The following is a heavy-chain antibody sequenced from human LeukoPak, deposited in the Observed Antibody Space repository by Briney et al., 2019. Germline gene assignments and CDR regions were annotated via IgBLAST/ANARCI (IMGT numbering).Heavy chain of an antibody. CDR3: ARENYYDSSGSFDY. Sequence: PSETLSLTCTVSGGSISSYYWSWIRQPPGKGLEWIGCIYYSGSTNYNPSLKSRVTISVDTSKNQFSLKLSSVTAADTAVYYCARENYYDSSGSFDYWGQGTLVTVSS. D-gene: IGHD3-22*01. V-gene: IGHV4-59*01. J-gene: IGHJ4*02. CDR1: GGSISSYY. CDR2: IYYSGST.